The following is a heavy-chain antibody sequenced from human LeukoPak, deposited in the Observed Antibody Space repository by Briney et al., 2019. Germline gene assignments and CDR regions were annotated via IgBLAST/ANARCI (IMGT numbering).Heavy chain of an antibody. J-gene: IGHJ4*02. V-gene: IGHV1-69*06. CDR3: ARGAAYYDSSGYSGFDY. Sequence: SVKVSCKASGGTLSSYAITWVRQAPGQGLEWMGGIIPIFGSANYAQKFQGRVTITADKSTSTTYMELSSLRSEDTAVYYCARGAAYYDSSGYSGFDYWGQGTLVTVSS. CDR2: IIPIFGSA. CDR1: GGTLSSYA. D-gene: IGHD3-22*01.